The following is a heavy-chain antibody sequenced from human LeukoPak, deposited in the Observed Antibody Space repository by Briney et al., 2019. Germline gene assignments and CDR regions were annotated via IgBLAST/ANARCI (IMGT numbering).Heavy chain of an antibody. J-gene: IGHJ5*02. CDR3: ATGTARWYWFDP. D-gene: IGHD5-18*01. Sequence: SVKVSCKASGGTFSSYTISCVRQAPGQGLEWMGRIIPILGIANYAQKFQGRVTITADKSTSTAYMELSSLRSEDTAVYYCATGTARWYWFDPWGQGTLVTVSS. V-gene: IGHV1-69*02. CDR1: GGTFSSYT. CDR2: IIPILGIA.